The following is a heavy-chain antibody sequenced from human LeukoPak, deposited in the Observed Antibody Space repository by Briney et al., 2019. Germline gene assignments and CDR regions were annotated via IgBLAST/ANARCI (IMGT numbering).Heavy chain of an antibody. Sequence: SETLSLTCTVSGGSIGSYYWSWIRQPAGKGLEWIGRIYTSGSTNYNPSLKSRVTMSVDTSKNQFSLKLSSVTAANTAVYYCARESQLWLHYYYYGMDVWGQGTTVTVSS. J-gene: IGHJ6*02. D-gene: IGHD5-18*01. CDR3: ARESQLWLHYYYYGMDV. CDR2: IYTSGST. V-gene: IGHV4-4*07. CDR1: GGSIGSYY.